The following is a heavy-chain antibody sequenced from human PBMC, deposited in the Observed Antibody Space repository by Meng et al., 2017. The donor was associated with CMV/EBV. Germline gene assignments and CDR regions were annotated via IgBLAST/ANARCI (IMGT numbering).Heavy chain of an antibody. CDR2: ITPIFGTA. CDR1: GGTFSSHV. J-gene: IGHJ4*02. V-gene: IGHV1-69*01. D-gene: IGHD2-15*01. CDR3: ARNQPSRGWSHEDY. Sequence: AQLEASGCRVKRPGSRVKSPCKDSGGTFSSHVISWVRKAPGQGLEWMGGITPIFGTANYAQKFQGRVTITADESTSTAYMELSSLRSEDTAVYYCARNQPSRGWSHEDYWGQGTLVTVSS.